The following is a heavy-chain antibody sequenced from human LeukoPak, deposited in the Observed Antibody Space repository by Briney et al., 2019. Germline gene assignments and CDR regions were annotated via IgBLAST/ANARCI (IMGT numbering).Heavy chain of an antibody. Sequence: VSVKVSCKASGYTFTSYYMHWVRQAPGQGLEWIGIINPSGGSTSYAQKFQGRVTMTRDTSTSTVYMELSSLRSEDTAVYYCARPYYYGSGYYGMDVWGQGTTVTVSS. CDR3: ARPYYYGSGYYGMDV. D-gene: IGHD3-10*01. J-gene: IGHJ6*02. V-gene: IGHV1-46*01. CDR2: INPSGGST. CDR1: GYTFTSYY.